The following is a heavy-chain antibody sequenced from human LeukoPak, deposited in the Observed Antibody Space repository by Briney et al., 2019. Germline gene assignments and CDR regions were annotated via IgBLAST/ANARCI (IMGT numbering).Heavy chain of an antibody. CDR1: GGTFSSYA. V-gene: IGHV1-69*05. Sequence: GASVKVSCKASGGTFSSYAISWVRQAPGQGLEWMGGIIPIFGTANYAQKFQGRVTMTRDTSTSTVYMELSSLRSEDTAVYYCARDMYSSGWMTSDYYYYGMDVWGQGTTVTVSS. D-gene: IGHD6-19*01. CDR2: IIPIFGTA. J-gene: IGHJ6*02. CDR3: ARDMYSSGWMTSDYYYYGMDV.